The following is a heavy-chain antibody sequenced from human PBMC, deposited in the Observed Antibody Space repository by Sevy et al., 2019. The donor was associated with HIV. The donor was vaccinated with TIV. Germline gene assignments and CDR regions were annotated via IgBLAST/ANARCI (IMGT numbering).Heavy chain of an antibody. CDR3: ARVGYGDNVVDY. D-gene: IGHD4-17*01. CDR2: ISYDESNK. J-gene: IGHJ4*02. V-gene: IGHV3-30-3*01. Sequence: GGSLRLSCAASGFTFSRYALHWVRQAPGKGLEWVAVISYDESNKYYIDSVKGRFTISRDNSKNTLNLQMNSLRAEDTAVYYCARVGYGDNVVDYWGQGTLVTVSS. CDR1: GFTFSRYA.